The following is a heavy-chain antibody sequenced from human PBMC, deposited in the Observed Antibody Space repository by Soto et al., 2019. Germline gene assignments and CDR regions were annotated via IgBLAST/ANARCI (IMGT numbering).Heavy chain of an antibody. CDR3: ARGLQLWLPNGAFDI. CDR2: LYYNGEN. V-gene: IGHV4-39*01. Sequence: LQLQESGPGLMKPSETVSLTCTVSGVSISRSNFYWGWIRQPLGKGLESIGSLYYNGENYYNPSLKSRITISVDTSRNQFSLNLNSVTAADTAVYYCARGLQLWLPNGAFDIWGQGTMVTVSS. J-gene: IGHJ3*02. CDR1: GVSISRSNFY. D-gene: IGHD5-18*01.